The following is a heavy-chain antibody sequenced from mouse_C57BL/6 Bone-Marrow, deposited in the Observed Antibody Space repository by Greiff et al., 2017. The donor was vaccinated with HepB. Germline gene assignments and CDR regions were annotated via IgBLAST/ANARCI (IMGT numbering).Heavy chain of an antibody. CDR1: GYTFTSYW. Sequence: QVQLQQPGAELVKPGASVKLSCKASGYTFTSYWMHWVKQRPGQGLEWIGMIHPNSGSTNYNEKFKSKATLTVDKSSSTAYMQLSSLTSEDSAVYYCARVYGYDKDYAMDYWGQGTSVTVSS. D-gene: IGHD2-2*01. CDR2: IHPNSGST. CDR3: ARVYGYDKDYAMDY. J-gene: IGHJ4*01. V-gene: IGHV1-64*01.